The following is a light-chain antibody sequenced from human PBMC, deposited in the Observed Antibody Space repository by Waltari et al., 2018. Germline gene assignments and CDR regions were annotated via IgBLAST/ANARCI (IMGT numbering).Light chain of an antibody. CDR1: QIVLYSSNNKNY. Sequence: DIVMTQSPASLAVSLGERTTFNCKSSQIVLYSSNNKNYLSWYQQKPGQPPKLLIYWASTRQSGVPDRFSGSGSGTDFTLTISSLQTEDVAVYYCQQYYSTPWTFGQGTKVEIK. V-gene: IGKV4-1*01. J-gene: IGKJ1*01. CDR2: WAS. CDR3: QQYYSTPWT.